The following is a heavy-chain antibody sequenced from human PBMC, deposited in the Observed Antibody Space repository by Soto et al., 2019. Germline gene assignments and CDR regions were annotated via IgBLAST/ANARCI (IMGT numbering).Heavy chain of an antibody. J-gene: IGHJ3*02. CDR2: IKSKTDGGTT. V-gene: IGHV3-15*01. D-gene: IGHD2-21*02. Sequence: GGSLRLSCAASGFTFSNAWMSWVRQAPGKGLEWVGRIKSKTDGGTTDYAAPVKGRFTISRDDSKNTLYLQMNSLKTEDTAVYYCSXTKFYCGGDCYSYGFDIWGQGTMVTVSS. CDR1: GFTFSNAW. CDR3: SXTKFYCGGDCYSYGFDI.